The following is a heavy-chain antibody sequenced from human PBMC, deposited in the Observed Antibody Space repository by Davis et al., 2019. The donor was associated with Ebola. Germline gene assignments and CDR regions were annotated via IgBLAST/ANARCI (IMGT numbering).Heavy chain of an antibody. CDR2: IIPIFPSA. CDR1: GGTFSNSA. V-gene: IGHV1-69*13. Sequence: SVKVSCKTSGGTFSNSAISWVRQAPGQGLEWVGGIIPIFPSADYGQGFQGRVTITADESTSTAYMELTSLRSEDTAVYYCARVGYDSSGYYLTYYFDYWGQGTLVTVSS. J-gene: IGHJ4*02. D-gene: IGHD3-22*01. CDR3: ARVGYDSSGYYLTYYFDY.